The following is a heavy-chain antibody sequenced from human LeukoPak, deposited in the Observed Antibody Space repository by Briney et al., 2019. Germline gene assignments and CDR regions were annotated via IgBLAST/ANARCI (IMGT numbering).Heavy chain of an antibody. CDR2: ISSSSSYI. V-gene: IGHV3-21*01. CDR1: GFTFSSYS. D-gene: IGHD3-3*01. J-gene: IGHJ6*02. CDR3: ARAGRAGYDFWSGYYGDDYYYYYGMDV. Sequence: SGGSLRLSCAASGFTFSSYSMNWVRQAPGKGLEWVSSISSSSSYIYYADSVKGRFTISRDNAKNSLYLQMNSLRAEDTAVYYCARAGRAGYDFWSGYYGDDYYYYYGMDVWGQGTTVTVSS.